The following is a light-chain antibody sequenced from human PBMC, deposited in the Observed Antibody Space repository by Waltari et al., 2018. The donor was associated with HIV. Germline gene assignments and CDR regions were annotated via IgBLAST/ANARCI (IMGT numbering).Light chain of an antibody. CDR2: DAS. V-gene: IGKV3-11*01. J-gene: IGKJ1*01. CDR3: HQRRGWA. Sequence: EIVLTQSPATVSLSPGERATLSCRTSQSVGTYLAWYQQKPGQSPRLLIYDASNRATGVPARFSGSGSETDFTLTISSLAPEDFAVYYCHQRRGWAFGQGTKVEIK. CDR1: QSVGTY.